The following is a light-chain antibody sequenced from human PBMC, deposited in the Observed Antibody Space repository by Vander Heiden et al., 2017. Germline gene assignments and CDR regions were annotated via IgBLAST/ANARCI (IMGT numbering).Light chain of an antibody. CDR2: AAS. Sequence: IQMTQSPSSLSASVGDSVTITCRASQSISTYVSWYQQKPGKAPNLLIYAASSLHSGVPSRFSGSGSGSDFTLTIRGLQPEDFATYYCQQSYSTFYTFGHGTRLEIK. CDR1: QSISTY. V-gene: IGKV1-39*01. CDR3: QQSYSTFYT. J-gene: IGKJ2*01.